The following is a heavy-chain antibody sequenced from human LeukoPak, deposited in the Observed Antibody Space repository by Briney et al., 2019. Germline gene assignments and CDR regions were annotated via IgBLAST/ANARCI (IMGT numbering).Heavy chain of an antibody. Sequence: ASVKVSCKASGYTFTSYDINWVRQATGQGLEWMGWMNPNSGNTGYAQKFQGRVTMTRNTSISTAYMELSSLRSEDTAVYYCARTPATSGWYYYYYYMDVWGKGTTVTVSS. J-gene: IGHJ6*03. CDR2: MNPNSGNT. CDR1: GYTFTSYD. V-gene: IGHV1-8*01. CDR3: ARTPATSGWYYYYYYMDV. D-gene: IGHD6-19*01.